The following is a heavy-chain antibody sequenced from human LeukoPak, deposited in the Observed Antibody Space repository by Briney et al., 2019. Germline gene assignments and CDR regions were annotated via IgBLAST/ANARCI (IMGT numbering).Heavy chain of an antibody. CDR1: GGSISSYY. V-gene: IGHV4-59*01. CDR3: ASRSSIWSGYQDTLYYFDS. D-gene: IGHD3-3*01. Sequence: SETLSLTCTVSGGSISSYYWSWIRQPPGKRLEWIGHVYYSGSTNYNPSLKSRVTISVDTSKNQFSLKLSSVTAADTAVYYCASRSSIWSGYQDTLYYFDSWGQGTLVTVSS. CDR2: VYYSGST. J-gene: IGHJ4*02.